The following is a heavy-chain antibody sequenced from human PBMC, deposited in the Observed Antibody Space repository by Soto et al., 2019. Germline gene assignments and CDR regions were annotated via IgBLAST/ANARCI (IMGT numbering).Heavy chain of an antibody. Sequence: SETLCVTCTVSGGSIRSYYWSWIRQPTGKGLEWIGYIYYSGSTNYNPSLKSRVTISVDTSKNQFPLKLSSVTAADTAVYYCARARVDYFDNWGQGTLVTVSS. J-gene: IGHJ5*02. CDR3: ARARVDYFDN. CDR2: IYYSGST. V-gene: IGHV4-59*01. D-gene: IGHD2-15*01. CDR1: GGSIRSYY.